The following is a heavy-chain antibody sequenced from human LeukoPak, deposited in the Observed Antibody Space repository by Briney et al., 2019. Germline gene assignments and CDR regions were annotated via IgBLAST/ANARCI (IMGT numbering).Heavy chain of an antibody. CDR1: GGSISSSSYY. Sequence: SETLSLTCTVSGGSISSSSYYWGWIRQPPGKGLEWIGDIYYSASTYYNPSLRSRVTISVDTSKNQFSLKLSSVTAADTAVYYCARGPHMDVWGKGTTVTVSS. CDR2: IYYSAST. CDR3: ARGPHMDV. V-gene: IGHV4-39*01. J-gene: IGHJ6*03.